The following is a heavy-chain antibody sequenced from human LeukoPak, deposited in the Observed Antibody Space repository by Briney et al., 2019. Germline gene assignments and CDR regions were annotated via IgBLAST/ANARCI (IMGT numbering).Heavy chain of an antibody. Sequence: GGSLRLSCAASGFTFSSYSMNWVRQAPGKGLEWVSYTTSSSSVIYYADSVKGRFTISRDNARNSLYLQMNSLRDEDTAVYYCASEIKVYAIYAMDVWGQGTTVTVSS. CDR3: ASEIKVYAIYAMDV. J-gene: IGHJ6*02. CDR1: GFTFSSYS. D-gene: IGHD2-8*01. V-gene: IGHV3-48*02. CDR2: TTSSSSVI.